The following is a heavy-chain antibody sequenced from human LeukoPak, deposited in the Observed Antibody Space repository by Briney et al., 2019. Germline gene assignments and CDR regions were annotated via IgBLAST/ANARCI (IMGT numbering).Heavy chain of an antibody. D-gene: IGHD6-19*01. J-gene: IGHJ4*02. V-gene: IGHV3-7*01. CDR2: IKEDGSEK. CDR3: ACTIAVGY. CDR1: GFNFSGYW. Sequence: GGSLGLSCAASGFNFSGYWMTWVRLAPGKGLGWVANIKEDGSEKHYADSVKGRFTISRDNAKNSLYLQMDTLRFEDTAVYYCACTIAVGYWGRGTLVTVSS.